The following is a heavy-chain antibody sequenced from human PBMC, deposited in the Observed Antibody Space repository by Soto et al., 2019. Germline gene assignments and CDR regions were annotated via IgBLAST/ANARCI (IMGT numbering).Heavy chain of an antibody. CDR3: ARHEGTYYYGSGSSHFDY. CDR1: RGASTTYY. D-gene: IGHD3-10*01. V-gene: IGHV4-59*08. CDR2: MYDSGRYDSGST. J-gene: IGHJ4*02. Sequence: SDTLSLTCTVDRGASTTYYGRWIRQPAWDGQQGIANMYDSGRYDSGSTNSNPSLKSRVTISLDTSKNQFSLKLSSVTAADTAVYYCARHEGTYYYGSGSSHFDYWGRGTLVT.